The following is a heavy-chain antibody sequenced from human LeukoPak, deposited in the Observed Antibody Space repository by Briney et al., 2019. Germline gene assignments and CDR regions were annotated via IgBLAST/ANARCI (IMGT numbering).Heavy chain of an antibody. D-gene: IGHD6-13*01. J-gene: IGHJ4*02. Sequence: PGGSLRLSCAASGFTFSSYSMNWVRQAPGKGLEWVSYISSSSTIYYADSVKGRFTISRDNAKNSLYLQMNSLRDEDTAVYYCARTGYSSSWYEYYFDYWGQGTLVTVSS. CDR3: ARTGYSSSWYEYYFDY. CDR1: GFTFSSYS. CDR2: ISSSSTI. V-gene: IGHV3-48*02.